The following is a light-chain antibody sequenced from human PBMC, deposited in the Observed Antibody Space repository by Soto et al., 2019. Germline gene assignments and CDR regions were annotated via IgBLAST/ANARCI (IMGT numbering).Light chain of an antibody. CDR3: SSYTTGSTLPWV. J-gene: IGLJ1*01. CDR2: GVN. CDR1: SNDIGTYEY. V-gene: IGLV2-14*01. Sequence: QSVLTQPASVSGSPGHSITICCSGSSNDIGTYEYVSWHQHHPGRAPKLIIFGVNDRPSGISDRFSGSKSGNTASLTIFGLQLEDEAVYYCSSYTTGSTLPWVFGTGTKVTVL.